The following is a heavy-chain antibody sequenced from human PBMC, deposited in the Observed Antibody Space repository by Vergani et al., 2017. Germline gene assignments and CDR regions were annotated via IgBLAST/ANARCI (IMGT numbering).Heavy chain of an antibody. CDR3: ASLWFGESPDAFDI. D-gene: IGHD3-10*01. CDR1: GGSISSYY. Sequence: QVQLQESGPGLVKPSETLSLTCTVSGGSISSYYWSWIRQPPGKGLEWIGYIYYSGSTNYNPSLKSRVTISVDTSKNHFSLKLSSVTAADTAVYYCASLWFGESPDAFDIWGQGTMVTVSS. J-gene: IGHJ3*02. V-gene: IGHV4-59*08. CDR2: IYYSGST.